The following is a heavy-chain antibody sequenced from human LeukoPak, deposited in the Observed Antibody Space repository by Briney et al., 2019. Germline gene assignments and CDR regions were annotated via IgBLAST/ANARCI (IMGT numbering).Heavy chain of an antibody. CDR2: IYYSGST. CDR1: GGSISGYY. Sequence: SETLSLTCTVSGGSISGYYWSWIRQPPGKGLEWIGFIYYSGSTNYNPSLKSRVTISVDTSKNQFSLKLSSVSAADTAVYYCARHPPMVRGVYTWFDPWAQETLDTVSS. J-gene: IGHJ5*02. CDR3: ARHPPMVRGVYTWFDP. V-gene: IGHV4-59*08. D-gene: IGHD3-10*01.